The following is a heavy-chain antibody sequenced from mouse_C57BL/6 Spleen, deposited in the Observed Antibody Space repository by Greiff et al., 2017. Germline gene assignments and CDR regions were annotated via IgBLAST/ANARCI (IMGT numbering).Heavy chain of an antibody. Sequence: EVKLVESGGGLVQPGGSMKLSCVASGFTFSNYWMNWVRQSPEKGLEWVAQIRLKSDNYATHYAESVKGRFTISRDDSKSSVYLQMNNLRAEDTGIYYCIGSSSLDYWGQGTTLTVSS. CDR1: GFTFSNYW. J-gene: IGHJ2*01. CDR3: IGSSSLDY. CDR2: IRLKSDNYAT. D-gene: IGHD1-1*01. V-gene: IGHV6-3*01.